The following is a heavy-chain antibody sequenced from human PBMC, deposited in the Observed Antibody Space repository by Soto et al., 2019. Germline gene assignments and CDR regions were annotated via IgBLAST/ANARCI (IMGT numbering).Heavy chain of an antibody. CDR1: GGSISSSSYY. V-gene: IGHV4-39*01. D-gene: IGHD4-17*01. J-gene: IGHJ5*02. Sequence: SETLSLTCTVSGGSISSSSYYWGWIRQPPGKGLEWIGSIYYSGSTYYNPSLKSRVTISVDTSKNQFSLKLSSVTAADTAVYYCARGWDYGDYWFDPWGQGTLVTVSS. CDR2: IYYSGST. CDR3: ARGWDYGDYWFDP.